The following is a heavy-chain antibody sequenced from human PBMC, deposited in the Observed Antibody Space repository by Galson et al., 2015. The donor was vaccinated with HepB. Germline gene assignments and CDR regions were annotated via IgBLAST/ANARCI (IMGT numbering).Heavy chain of an antibody. J-gene: IGHJ4*02. Sequence: SVKVSCKASGYTFTSYGISWVRQAPGQGLEWMGWISVYNGNTNYAQKLQGRVSMTTDTSTSTAYMELRSLRSDDTAVYYCARDSAPYCISTNCYSFDYWGQGTLVTVSS. CDR1: GYTFTSYG. CDR2: ISVYNGNT. V-gene: IGHV1-18*01. D-gene: IGHD2-2*01. CDR3: ARDSAPYCISTNCYSFDY.